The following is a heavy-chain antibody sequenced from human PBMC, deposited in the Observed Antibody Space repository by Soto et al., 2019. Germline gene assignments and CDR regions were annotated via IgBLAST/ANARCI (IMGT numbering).Heavy chain of an antibody. D-gene: IGHD3-10*01. CDR3: ARPTYYYGLGSSEYYYYYGLDV. Sequence: GGSLRLSCAASGFTFSSYSMNWVRQAPGKGLEWVSYISSSGRTIYYADSVKGRFTISRDNAKNSLYLQMNSLRAEDTAVYYCARPTYYYGLGSSEYYYYYGLDVSGQATTVTVSS. CDR1: GFTFSSYS. V-gene: IGHV3-48*01. CDR2: ISSSGRTI. J-gene: IGHJ6*02.